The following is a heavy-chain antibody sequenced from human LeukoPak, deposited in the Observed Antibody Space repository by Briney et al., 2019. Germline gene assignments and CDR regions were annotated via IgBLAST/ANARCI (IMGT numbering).Heavy chain of an antibody. D-gene: IGHD2/OR15-2a*01. Sequence: SETLSLTCSVSGGPISDTSGYFWGWVRQSPGKGLEWIGSIYYTGTTHYYPSLESRVTISVDMSKNQFSLTLSSVTAADTAVYYCARLASNSCRFDPWGQGTLVTVSS. CDR2: IYYTGTT. V-gene: IGHV4-39*01. CDR1: GGPISDTSGYF. J-gene: IGHJ5*02. CDR3: ARLASNSCRFDP.